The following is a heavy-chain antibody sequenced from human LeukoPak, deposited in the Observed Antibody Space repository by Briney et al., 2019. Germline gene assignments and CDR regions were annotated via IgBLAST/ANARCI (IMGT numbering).Heavy chain of an antibody. V-gene: IGHV4-34*01. Sequence: SETLSLTCAVYGGSFSGYYWGWIRQPPGKGLEWIGEINHSGSTNYNPSLKSRVTISVDTSKNQFSLKLSSVTAADTAVYYCARGVRSGNYDSSGYPDYWGQGTLVTVSS. CDR3: ARGVRSGNYDSSGYPDY. D-gene: IGHD3-22*01. CDR1: GGSFSGYY. J-gene: IGHJ4*02. CDR2: INHSGST.